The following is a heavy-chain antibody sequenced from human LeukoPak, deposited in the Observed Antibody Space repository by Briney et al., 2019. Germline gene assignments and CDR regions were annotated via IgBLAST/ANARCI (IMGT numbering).Heavy chain of an antibody. V-gene: IGHV3-7*01. D-gene: IGHD2-15*01. CDR2: INPAGTET. CDR3: ARFGYVAAVDL. CDR1: GFSFSAYW. J-gene: IGHJ4*02. Sequence: PGGSLRLSCAASGFSFSAYWMTWVRQAPGTGLEWVANINPAGTETYYVAPVKGRFTISRDNAKNLLYLQMNSLRAEDAAVYYCARFGYVAAVDLWGQGTLVTVSS.